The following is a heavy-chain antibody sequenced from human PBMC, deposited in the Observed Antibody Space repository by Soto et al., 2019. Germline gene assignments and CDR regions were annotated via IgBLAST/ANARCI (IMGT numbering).Heavy chain of an antibody. Sequence: GGSLRLSCAASGFRFSTYAMSWARQAPGKGLEWVSAISGSGGSTYYADYVKGRFTISRDNSKNTLYLQMNSLRAEDTSVYYFARYYYGSGSYYNSLFDYWGQGTLVTVSS. D-gene: IGHD3-10*01. V-gene: IGHV3-23*01. CDR3: ARYYYGSGSYYNSLFDY. J-gene: IGHJ4*02. CDR2: ISGSGGST. CDR1: GFRFSTYA.